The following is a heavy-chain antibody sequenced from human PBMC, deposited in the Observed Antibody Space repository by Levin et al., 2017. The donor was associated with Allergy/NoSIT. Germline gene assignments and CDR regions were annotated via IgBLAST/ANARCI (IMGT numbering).Heavy chain of an antibody. D-gene: IGHD6-13*01. J-gene: IGHJ4*02. CDR1: GFSFRSFG. Sequence: LGESLKISCAASGFSFRSFGMHWVRQAPGKGLEWVAVISYDESDKFYADSVKGRFTISRDNTKNTLYLQMNSLRSEDAAVYYCAKDVVFGTSSWSLDFWGQGTLVTVSS. V-gene: IGHV3-30*18. CDR2: ISYDESDK. CDR3: AKDVVFGTSSWSLDF.